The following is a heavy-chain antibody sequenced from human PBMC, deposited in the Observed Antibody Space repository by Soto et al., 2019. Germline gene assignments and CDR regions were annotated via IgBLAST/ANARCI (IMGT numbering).Heavy chain of an antibody. CDR2: MSGSSSTT. CDR3: AKSLYYYDSSPLDH. Sequence: EVRLLESGGGLVKPGGSLSLSCATSGLTFSNYAMSWVRQAPGGGLEWVSSMSGSSSTTYYADSVRGRFTISTDNAKATLYLQMDRLRPEDTSLYFCAKSLYYYDSSPLDHWGQGTLVTVSS. J-gene: IGHJ4*02. V-gene: IGHV3-23*01. D-gene: IGHD3-22*01. CDR1: GLTFSNYA.